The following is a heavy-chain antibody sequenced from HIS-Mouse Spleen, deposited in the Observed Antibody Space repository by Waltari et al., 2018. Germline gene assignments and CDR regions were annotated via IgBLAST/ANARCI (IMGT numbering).Heavy chain of an antibody. D-gene: IGHD1-26*01. CDR3: ARGASGSYYLVSVSDY. J-gene: IGHJ4*02. V-gene: IGHV3-48*01. CDR1: GFTFSSYS. Sequence: EVQLVESGGGLVQPGGSLRLSCAASGFTFSSYSMNWVRQAPGKGLEWGSYISSSSSTIDYADSVKGRFTISRDNAKNSLYLQMNSLRAEDTAVYYCARGASGSYYLVSVSDYWGQGTLVTVSS. CDR2: ISSSSSTI.